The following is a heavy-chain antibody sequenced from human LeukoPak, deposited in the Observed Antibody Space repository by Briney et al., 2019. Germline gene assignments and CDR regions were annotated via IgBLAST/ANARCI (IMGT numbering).Heavy chain of an antibody. J-gene: IGHJ4*02. Sequence: GGSLRLSCAASGFTFSSYSMNWVRQAPGKGLEWVSSISSSSSYIYYADSVKGRFTISRDNAKNSLYLQMNSLRAEDTAVYYCARDSGLLWFGELAWTGGYYFDYWGQGTLVTVSS. CDR1: GFTFSSYS. D-gene: IGHD3-10*01. CDR3: ARDSGLLWFGELAWTGGYYFDY. V-gene: IGHV3-21*01. CDR2: ISSSSSYI.